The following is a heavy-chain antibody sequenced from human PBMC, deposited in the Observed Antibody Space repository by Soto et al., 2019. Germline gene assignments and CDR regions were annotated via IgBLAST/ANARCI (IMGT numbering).Heavy chain of an antibody. J-gene: IGHJ6*02. CDR1: GGSISSGGYY. Sequence: NPSETLSLTCTVSGGSISSGGYYWSWIRQHPGKGLVWIGYIYYSGSTYYNPSLKSRVTISVDTSKNQFSLKLSSVTAADTAVYYCARDGRATETMGGMDVWGQGTTVTVSS. CDR2: IYYSGST. CDR3: ARDGRATETMGGMDV. V-gene: IGHV4-31*03. D-gene: IGHD4-17*01.